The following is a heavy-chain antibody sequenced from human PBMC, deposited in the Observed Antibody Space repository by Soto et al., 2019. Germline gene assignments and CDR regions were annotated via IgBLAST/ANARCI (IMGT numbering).Heavy chain of an antibody. CDR1: RYTFTSYC. V-gene: IGHV1-18*01. CDR2: SSAYNGNT. J-gene: IGHJ6*02. D-gene: IGHD5-18*01. CDR3: ASSDTAMVPSSMEL. Sequence: ASVKVSCKASRYTFTSYCMSWVRQAPGQGLEWMGWSSAYNGNTNYAQKLQGRVTMTTDTSTSTANMELRSLRSDDTVVYYCASSDTAMVPSSMELWGQGTTVTVSS.